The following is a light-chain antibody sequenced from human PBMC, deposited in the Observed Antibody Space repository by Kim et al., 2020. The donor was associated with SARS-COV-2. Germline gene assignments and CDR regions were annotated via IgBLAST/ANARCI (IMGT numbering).Light chain of an antibody. CDR1: TLPKQY. CDR3: QSADSSGAYKV. J-gene: IGLJ3*02. CDR2: KDS. V-gene: IGLV3-25*03. Sequence: SYELTQPPSMSVSPGQTARITCSGDTLPKQYAYWYQQKPGQAPVLVIYKDSERPLGIPERFSGSSSGTTVTLSITGVQAEDEADYYCQSADSSGAYKVFG.